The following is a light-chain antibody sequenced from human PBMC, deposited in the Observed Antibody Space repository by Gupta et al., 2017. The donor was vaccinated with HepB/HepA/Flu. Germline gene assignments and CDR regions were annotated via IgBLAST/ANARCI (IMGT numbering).Light chain of an antibody. CDR2: HVS. Sequence: DIQVTQSPSTLSASVGDRVTITCRASQYINDWLAWYQQKPGRAPKVLIYHVSNLQRGVPSRFSGSASGTEFSLTIDGLQPDDFATYYCQVHNRYSWTFGQGTTVEIK. J-gene: IGKJ1*01. CDR1: QYINDW. V-gene: IGKV1-5*03. CDR3: QVHNRYSWT.